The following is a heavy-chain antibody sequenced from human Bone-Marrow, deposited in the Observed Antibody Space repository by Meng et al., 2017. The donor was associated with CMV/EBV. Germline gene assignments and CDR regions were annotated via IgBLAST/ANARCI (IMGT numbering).Heavy chain of an antibody. J-gene: IGHJ4*02. CDR1: GGSFGTYT. V-gene: IGHV1-18*01. D-gene: IGHD6-6*01. CDR2: ISAYNGNT. Sequence: ASVKVSCKASGGSFGTYTFAWVRQAPGQGLEWMGWISAYNGNTNYAQRLQGRVTMTADTSTSTAYMELRSLRSDDAAVYYCARLDYSSSSCGYWGQGTLVTVSS. CDR3: ARLDYSSSSCGY.